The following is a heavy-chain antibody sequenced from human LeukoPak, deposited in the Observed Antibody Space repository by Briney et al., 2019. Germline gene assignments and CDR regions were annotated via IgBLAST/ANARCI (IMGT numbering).Heavy chain of an antibody. J-gene: IGHJ5*02. V-gene: IGHV4-59*08. CDR1: GGSISSYY. Sequence: SETLSLTCTVSGGSISSYYWSWIRQPPGRPLEYIAYISYTGNTNYNPSLKSRVTISVDASRNQFSLKLSSVTAADTAVYYCARTSSGWYFHLWGQGTLVTVSS. CDR3: ARTSSGWYFHL. D-gene: IGHD6-19*01. CDR2: ISYTGNT.